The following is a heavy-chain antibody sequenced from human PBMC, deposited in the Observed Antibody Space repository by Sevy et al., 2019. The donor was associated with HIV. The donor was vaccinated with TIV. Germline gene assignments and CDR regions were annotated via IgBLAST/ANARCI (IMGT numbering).Heavy chain of an antibody. V-gene: IGHV1-24*01. CDR1: GYTLTELS. CDR3: ETTKDYYDSSGYPFDY. D-gene: IGHD3-22*01. CDR2: FDPEDGET. Sequence: ASVKVSCKVSGYTLTELSMHWLRQAPGKGLEWVGSFDPEDGETVYEHNFQGRVSMTEETSTDTAYMEVISLKFEDTAVYYCETTKDYYDSSGYPFDYWGQGTLVTVSS. J-gene: IGHJ4*02.